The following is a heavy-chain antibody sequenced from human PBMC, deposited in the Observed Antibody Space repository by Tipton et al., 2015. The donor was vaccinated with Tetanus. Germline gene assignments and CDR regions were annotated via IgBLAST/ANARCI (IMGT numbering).Heavy chain of an antibody. Sequence: LRLSCTVSGGSISSGGYYWSLIRQHPGKGLEWIGYIYYSGSTYYNPSLKSRVTISVDTSKNQFSLKLSSVTAADTAVYYCARGPHLDYWGQGTLVAVSS. J-gene: IGHJ4*02. V-gene: IGHV4-31*02. CDR3: ARGPHLDY. CDR1: GGSISSGGYY. CDR2: IYYSGST.